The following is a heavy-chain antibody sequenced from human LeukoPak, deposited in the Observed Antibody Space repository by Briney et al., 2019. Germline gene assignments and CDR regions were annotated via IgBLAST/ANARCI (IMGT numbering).Heavy chain of an antibody. Sequence: ASVKVSCTASGYTFISYGISWLRQAPGQGLEWMGGIIPIFGTANYAQKFQGRVTITADKSTSTAYMELSSLRSDDTAVYYCARVGYSSSWYPFDYWGQGTLVTVSS. CDR1: GYTFISYG. D-gene: IGHD6-13*01. CDR2: IIPIFGTA. J-gene: IGHJ4*02. CDR3: ARVGYSSSWYPFDY. V-gene: IGHV1-69*06.